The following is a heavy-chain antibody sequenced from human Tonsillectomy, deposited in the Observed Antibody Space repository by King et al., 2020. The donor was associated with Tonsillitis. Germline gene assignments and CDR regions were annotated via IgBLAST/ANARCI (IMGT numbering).Heavy chain of an antibody. Sequence: VQLVESGGGLVQPGGSLRLSCAASGFTFSSYSVNWVRQAPGKGLEWVAHITRDSGIMTYGDSVKGQFTISRDNAKNSLYLEMNSLRAEDTAVYYCARDENWAFDYWGQGTLVTVSS. V-gene: IGHV3-48*01. CDR2: ITRDSGIM. J-gene: IGHJ4*02. CDR1: GFTFSSYS. D-gene: IGHD7-27*01. CDR3: ARDENWAFDY.